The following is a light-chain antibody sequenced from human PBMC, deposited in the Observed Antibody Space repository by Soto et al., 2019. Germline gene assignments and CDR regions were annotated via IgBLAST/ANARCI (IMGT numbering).Light chain of an antibody. V-gene: IGKV3-20*01. CDR2: GAS. J-gene: IGKJ5*01. CDR1: QTIISSY. CDR3: QQYGRSLFT. Sequence: EVVLTQSPDTLSLSPGETVTISCRASQTIISSYLAWYQQKPGQAPRLLIYGASSRATGIPDRFSGSGSGTDFTLSISGLEPEDSAVYYCQQYGRSLFTFGQGTRLEIK.